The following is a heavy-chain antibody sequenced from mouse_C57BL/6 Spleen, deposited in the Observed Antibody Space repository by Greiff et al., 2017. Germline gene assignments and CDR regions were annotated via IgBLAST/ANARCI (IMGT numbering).Heavy chain of an antibody. D-gene: IGHD1-1*01. CDR1: GFTFSSYA. Sequence: EVQLVESGGGLVKPGGSLKLSCAASGFTFSSYAMSWVRQTPDKRLEWVATISDGGSYTYYPDNVKGRFTISRDNAKNNLYLQMSHLKSENTAMYYCANEESYYYGSSYYFDYWGQGTTLTVSS. J-gene: IGHJ2*01. CDR3: ANEESYYYGSSYYFDY. CDR2: ISDGGSYT. V-gene: IGHV5-4*01.